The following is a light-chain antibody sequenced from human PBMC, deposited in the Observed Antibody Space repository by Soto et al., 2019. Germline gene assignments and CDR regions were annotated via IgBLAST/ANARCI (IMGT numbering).Light chain of an antibody. CDR3: QHHGDLIG. CDR2: GAP. J-gene: IGKJ4*01. Sequence: IILTQSPGTLSLSPGERVTLSCKASQTINNNYVAWYQQRPGRAPRLLVYGAPARATGIPDRFRGSGAGTDFTLTISRLEPEDFAVYYCQHHGDLIGFGGGTKV. CDR1: QTINNNY. V-gene: IGKV3-20*01.